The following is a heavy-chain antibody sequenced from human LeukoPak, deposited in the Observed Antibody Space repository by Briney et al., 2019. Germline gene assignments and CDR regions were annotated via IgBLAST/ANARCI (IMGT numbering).Heavy chain of an antibody. CDR3: ARYKRYFDWFGRGYYFDY. Sequence: GGSLRLSCAASGFTFSNYGMSWVRQAPGKGLEWVSAISGSGGTTYYADSVKGRFTISRDNAKNSLYLQMNSLRAEDTAVYYCARYKRYFDWFGRGYYFDYWGQGTLVTVSS. CDR1: GFTFSNYG. D-gene: IGHD3-9*01. V-gene: IGHV3-23*01. J-gene: IGHJ4*02. CDR2: ISGSGGTT.